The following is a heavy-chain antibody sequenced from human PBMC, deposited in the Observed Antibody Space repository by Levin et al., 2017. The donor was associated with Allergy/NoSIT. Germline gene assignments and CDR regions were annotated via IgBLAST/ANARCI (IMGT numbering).Heavy chain of an antibody. V-gene: IGHV4-59*01. D-gene: IGHD3-3*01. CDR1: GGSISSYY. CDR3: ARGVFWSGYYIHGMDV. Sequence: SETLSLTCTVSGGSISSYYWSWIRQPPGKGLEWIGYIYYSGSTNYNPSLKSRVTISVDTSKNQFSLKLSSVTAADTAVYYCARGVFWSGYYIHGMDVWGQGTTVTVSS. CDR2: IYYSGST. J-gene: IGHJ6*02.